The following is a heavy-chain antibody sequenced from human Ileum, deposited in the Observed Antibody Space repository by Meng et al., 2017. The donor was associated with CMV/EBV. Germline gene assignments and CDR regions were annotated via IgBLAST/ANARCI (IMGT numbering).Heavy chain of an antibody. D-gene: IGHD3-10*01. Sequence: QGQLEESGPGLVKPSETLSLTCSVSGVSISNYYWTWSRQPAGKGLEFIGRVSPGGIEYNPSLMSRVTMSLDTSRNQLSLNLNSVTAADTAVYYCARAAARGVPVDYWGQGILVTVSS. CDR1: GVSISNYY. CDR2: VSPGGI. J-gene: IGHJ4*02. V-gene: IGHV4-4*07. CDR3: ARAAARGVPVDY.